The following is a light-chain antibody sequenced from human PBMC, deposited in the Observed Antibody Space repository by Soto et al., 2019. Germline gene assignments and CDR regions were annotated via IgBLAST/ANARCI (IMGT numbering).Light chain of an antibody. CDR1: QSVSTN. CDR2: GAS. CDR3: QQYNNWPPLT. J-gene: IGKJ4*01. Sequence: EIVMTQSPATLSVSAGERATLSCRASQSVSTNLAWYQQKPGQSPRLLIYGASTRAAGTPARFSGSGSGREFTLTISGLQSEDLRVYYCQQYNNWPPLTFGGGTKVDIK. V-gene: IGKV3D-15*01.